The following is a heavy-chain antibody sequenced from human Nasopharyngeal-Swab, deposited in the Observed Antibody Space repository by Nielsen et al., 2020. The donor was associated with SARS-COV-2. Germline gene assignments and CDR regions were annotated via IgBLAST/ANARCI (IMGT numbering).Heavy chain of an antibody. CDR2: ISFHGIHI. D-gene: IGHD1-26*01. J-gene: IGHJ4*02. CDR1: GFFFRSYT. V-gene: IGHV3-21*01. CDR3: AKDGVLGMWGYFDF. Sequence: GESLKISCAASGFFFRSYTMNWVRQAPGKGLEWVSTISFHGIHIYYADSVKGRFTITRDNAENSVFLQMNSLRAEDTAVYYCAKDGVLGMWGYFDFGGQGTMVTVSS.